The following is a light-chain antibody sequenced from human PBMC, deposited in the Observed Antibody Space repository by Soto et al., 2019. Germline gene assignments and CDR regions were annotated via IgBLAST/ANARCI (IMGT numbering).Light chain of an antibody. CDR1: SSDIGTYIY. V-gene: IGLV2-14*01. Sequence: QSVLTQPASVSGSPGQSITISCTGTSSDIGTYIYVSWYLQHPGKAPKLLIYEVGNRPSGVSNRFSGSKSGNTASLTISGLQAEDEADYYCSSYTSSNSVVFGGGIKLTVL. J-gene: IGLJ2*01. CDR2: EVG. CDR3: SSYTSSNSVV.